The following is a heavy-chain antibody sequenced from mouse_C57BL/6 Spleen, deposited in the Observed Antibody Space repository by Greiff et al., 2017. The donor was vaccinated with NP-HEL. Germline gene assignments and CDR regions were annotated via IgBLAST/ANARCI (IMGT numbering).Heavy chain of an antibody. Sequence: VKLMESGAELAKPGASVKLSCKASGYTFTSYWMHWVKQRPGQGLEWIGYIDPSSGYTKYNQKFKDKATLTADKSSSTAYMQLSSLTYEDSAVYYCARSGTGTWGYFDVWGTGTTVTVSS. D-gene: IGHD4-1*01. CDR1: GYTFTSYW. V-gene: IGHV1-7*01. J-gene: IGHJ1*03. CDR3: ARSGTGTWGYFDV. CDR2: IDPSSGYT.